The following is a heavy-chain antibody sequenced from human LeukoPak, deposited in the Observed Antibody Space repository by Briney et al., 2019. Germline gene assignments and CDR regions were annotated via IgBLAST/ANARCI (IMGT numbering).Heavy chain of an antibody. Sequence: GRSLRLSCAASGFSFSTYTMSWVRQAPGKGLEWVSVMYRGGSTYYADSVQGRFTMSRDNSKNTLYLQMNSLRAEDTAVYYCARDGGAAAGYWGQGTLVTVSS. CDR1: GFSFSTYT. J-gene: IGHJ4*02. CDR2: MYRGGST. D-gene: IGHD6-25*01. V-gene: IGHV3-66*01. CDR3: ARDGGAAAGY.